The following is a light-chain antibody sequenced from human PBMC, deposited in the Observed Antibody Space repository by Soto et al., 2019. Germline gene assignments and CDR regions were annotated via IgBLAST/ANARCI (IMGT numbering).Light chain of an antibody. CDR1: QSVSSN. J-gene: IGKJ2*01. CDR3: QQYNNWYA. V-gene: IGKV3-15*01. CDR2: GIS. Sequence: EIVMTQSPATLSVSPGERATLSCRASQSVSSNLAWYQQKPGQPPRLLIYGISTRATGVPARFSGSGSGTEFTLTISSLQSEDFAVYYCQQYNNWYAFGQGTKLEIK.